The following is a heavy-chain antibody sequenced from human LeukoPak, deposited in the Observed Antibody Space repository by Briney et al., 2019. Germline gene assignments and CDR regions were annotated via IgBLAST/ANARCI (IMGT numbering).Heavy chain of an antibody. Sequence: SETLSLTCTVSGGSISSYYWGWIRQPAGKGLEWIGRIYTSGSTNYNPSLKSRVTMSVDKSKNQFSLKLSSVTAADTAVYYCAGAYCGGDCYLEGAFDIWGQGTMVTVSS. CDR3: AGAYCGGDCYLEGAFDI. J-gene: IGHJ3*02. V-gene: IGHV4-4*07. CDR1: GGSISSYY. D-gene: IGHD2-21*02. CDR2: IYTSGST.